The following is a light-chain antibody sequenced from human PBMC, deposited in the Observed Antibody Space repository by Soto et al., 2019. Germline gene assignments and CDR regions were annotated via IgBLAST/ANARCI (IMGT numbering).Light chain of an antibody. Sequence: QAVVTQPPSASGTPGQRVTISCSGSSSDIGSNYVYWYQQLPGTALKLLIYRNNQRPSGVPDRFSGSKSDTSASLAISGLRSEDEADYYCAAWDDSLSGSWVFGGGTKLTVL. CDR3: AAWDDSLSGSWV. CDR2: RNN. CDR1: SSDIGSNY. V-gene: IGLV1-47*01. J-gene: IGLJ3*02.